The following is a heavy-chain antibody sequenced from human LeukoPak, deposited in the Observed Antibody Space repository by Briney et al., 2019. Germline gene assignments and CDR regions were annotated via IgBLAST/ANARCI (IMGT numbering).Heavy chain of an antibody. CDR2: VSTSNGNT. D-gene: IGHD3-16*02. Sequence: ASVKVSCKASGYTFSIYGFSWVRQAPRQGLEWVGWVSTSNGNTKYAQNFQGRVTLTTETSTTTTYMELRDLRSDDTAVYYCARDGLGSWGSYRELDSWGQGTLVTVSS. CDR1: GYTFSIYG. J-gene: IGHJ4*02. CDR3: ARDGLGSWGSYRELDS. V-gene: IGHV1-18*01.